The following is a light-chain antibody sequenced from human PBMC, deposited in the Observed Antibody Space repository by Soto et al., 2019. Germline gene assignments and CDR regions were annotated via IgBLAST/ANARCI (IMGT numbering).Light chain of an antibody. J-gene: IGKJ5*01. CDR3: QQYKNWRLIT. CDR2: GAS. Sequence: IVMTKSPATLSVPPEEKAPPSCRPSQSVSSDLAWYQQKPGQAPGLLIYGASARAFGSRARFSGSGSGTELALTISILQSEDFAVYYCQQYKNWRLITFGQGTRLEI. CDR1: QSVSSD. V-gene: IGKV3-15*01.